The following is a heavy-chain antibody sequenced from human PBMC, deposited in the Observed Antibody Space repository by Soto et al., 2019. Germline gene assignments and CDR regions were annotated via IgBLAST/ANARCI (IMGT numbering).Heavy chain of an antibody. Sequence: PLETLSLTCAVSGGSISSGGYSWSWIRQHPGKGLEWIGYIYYSGSTYYNPSLKSRVTISVDTPKNQFSLKLSSVTAADTAVYYCARSVFPWGQGTLVTVSS. CDR3: ARSVFP. CDR2: IYYSGST. J-gene: IGHJ5*02. CDR1: GGSISSGGYS. V-gene: IGHV4-31*11.